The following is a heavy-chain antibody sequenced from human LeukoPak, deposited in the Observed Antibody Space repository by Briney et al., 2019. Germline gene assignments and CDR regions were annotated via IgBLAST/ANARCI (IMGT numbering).Heavy chain of an antibody. CDR1: GFTFSSYS. V-gene: IGHV3-74*01. J-gene: IGHJ4*02. CDR3: AKDHYWSIDY. D-gene: IGHD3-3*01. Sequence: GGSLRLSCAASGFTFSSYSMNWVRHAPGQGLVWVSRIKGDGISTNYADSVKGRFTISRDIAKNTLYLQMNSLRAEDTGVYYCAKDHYWSIDYWGRGTLVTVSS. CDR2: IKGDGIST.